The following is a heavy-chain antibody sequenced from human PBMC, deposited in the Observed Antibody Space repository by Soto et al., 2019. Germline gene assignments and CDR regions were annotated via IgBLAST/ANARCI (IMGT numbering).Heavy chain of an antibody. CDR3: ARVSDH. CDR2: INHSGSS. J-gene: IGHJ4*02. CDR1: GGSFTDYS. V-gene: IGHV4-34*01. Sequence: QVLLQQWGAGRLKPSETLSLTCAVYGGSFTDYSWGWIRQSPGTGLEWIGEINHSGSSNYNPSLKSRVTISVDSSKHQSSLKLYSVTAADAAVYYCARVSDHWSQGTLVTVSS.